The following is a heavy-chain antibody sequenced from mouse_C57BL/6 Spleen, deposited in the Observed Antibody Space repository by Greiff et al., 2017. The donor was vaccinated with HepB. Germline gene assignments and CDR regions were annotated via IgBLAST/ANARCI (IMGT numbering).Heavy chain of an antibody. J-gene: IGHJ1*03. CDR2: IYPGDGDT. CDR1: GYAFSSSW. D-gene: IGHD2-3*01. V-gene: IGHV1-82*01. Sequence: QVQLQQSGPELVKPGASVKISCKASGYAFSSSWMNWVKQRPGKGLEWIGRIYPGDGDTNYNGKFKGKATLTADKSSSTAYMQLSSLTSEDSAVDFCARNDGYYVWYFDVWGTGTTVTVSS. CDR3: ARNDGYYVWYFDV.